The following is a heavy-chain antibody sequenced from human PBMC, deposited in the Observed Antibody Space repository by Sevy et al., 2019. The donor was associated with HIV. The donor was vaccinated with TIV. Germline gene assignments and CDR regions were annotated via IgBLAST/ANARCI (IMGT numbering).Heavy chain of an antibody. CDR2: ISGSGGST. D-gene: IGHD3-22*01. CDR1: GFTFSSYA. CDR3: AKDEDYYDSSGQAYAFDI. Sequence: GGSLRLSCAASGFTFSSYAMSWVRQAPGKGLEWVSAISGSGGSTYYADSVKGRFTNSRDNSKNTLYLQMNSLRAEDTAVYYCAKDEDYYDSSGQAYAFDIWGQGTMVTVSS. J-gene: IGHJ3*02. V-gene: IGHV3-23*01.